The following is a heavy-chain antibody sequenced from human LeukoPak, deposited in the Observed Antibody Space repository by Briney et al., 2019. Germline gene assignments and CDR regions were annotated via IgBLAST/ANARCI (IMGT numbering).Heavy chain of an antibody. D-gene: IGHD3-22*01. V-gene: IGHV1-18*01. CDR2: ISAYNGNT. CDR3: ARDPRYYGSSGQAEFDP. Sequence: GASVTVSCKASGYTFTSYGISWVRQAPGQGLEWMGWISAYNGNTNYAQKLQGRVTMTTDTSTSTAYMELRSLRSDDTAVYYCARDPRYYGSSGQAEFDPWGQGTLVTVSS. J-gene: IGHJ5*02. CDR1: GYTFTSYG.